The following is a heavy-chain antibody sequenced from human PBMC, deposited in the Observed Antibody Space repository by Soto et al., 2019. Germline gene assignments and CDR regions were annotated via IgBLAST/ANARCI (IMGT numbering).Heavy chain of an antibody. Sequence: QVQLVQSGAEVKKPGASVTVSCKASGYTFTTYAMHWVRQAPGQRLEWMGWINVGNGYTKYSQKFQGRVTITGDTSASTVYMELSSLNSEDTAVYYCARAGSDCSSTSCSNYYYYGMDVWGQGTTVTVSS. CDR2: INVGNGYT. D-gene: IGHD2-2*01. V-gene: IGHV1-3*01. CDR1: GYTFTTYA. CDR3: ARAGSDCSSTSCSNYYYYGMDV. J-gene: IGHJ6*02.